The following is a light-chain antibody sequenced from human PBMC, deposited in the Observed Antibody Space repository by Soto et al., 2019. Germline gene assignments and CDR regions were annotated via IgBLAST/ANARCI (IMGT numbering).Light chain of an antibody. J-gene: IGKJ5*01. CDR1: QSVKSF. Sequence: EVVLTQSPATLSLSPGERATLSCRASQSVKSFLAWFQHKPGQAPRLLIYDASIRAPGIPARFSGSGSGTDFTLTSSGLEPEDFALYYCQQRSDWPPVTFGQGTRLE. CDR3: QQRSDWPPVT. V-gene: IGKV3-11*01. CDR2: DAS.